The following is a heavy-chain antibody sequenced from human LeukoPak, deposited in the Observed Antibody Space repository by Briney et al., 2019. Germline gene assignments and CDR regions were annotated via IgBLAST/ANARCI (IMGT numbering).Heavy chain of an antibody. CDR1: AFTFSNYD. CDR2: IRYVGSNN. V-gene: IGHV3-30*02. CDR3: AKDSRYYWDY. J-gene: IGHJ4*02. Sequence: PGGSLRLSCTASAFTFSNYDMHWVRQAPGKGLGWVEFIRYVGSNNTYADSVKDRFTIYRDNSKNTLYLQMNSLRAEDTAVYYCAKDSRYYWDYWGQGTLVTVSS. D-gene: IGHD3-22*01.